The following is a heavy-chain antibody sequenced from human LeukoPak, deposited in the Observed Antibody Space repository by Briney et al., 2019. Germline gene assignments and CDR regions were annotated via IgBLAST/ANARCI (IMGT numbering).Heavy chain of an antibody. D-gene: IGHD2-15*01. V-gene: IGHV3-33*01. CDR1: GVTFSTYG. Sequence: GGSLGLSCAASGVTFSTYGMHWVRQAPGKGLEWVALIWYDGINKYYADSVKGRLTISRDDSKNTLYLQLNSLSAEDTAVYYCVRGGGGYCSGGSCLGWFDPWGQGTLVTVSS. J-gene: IGHJ5*02. CDR2: IWYDGINK. CDR3: VRGGGGYCSGGSCLGWFDP.